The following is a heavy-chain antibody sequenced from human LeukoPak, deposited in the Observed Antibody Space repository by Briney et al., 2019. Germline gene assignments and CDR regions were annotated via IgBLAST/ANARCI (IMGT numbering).Heavy chain of an antibody. V-gene: IGHV1-18*01. D-gene: IGHD3-22*01. J-gene: IGHJ4*02. CDR1: GYTFTSYG. CDR3: ARDNDYYDSSGYSF. CDR2: ISTYSGNT. Sequence: GASVKVSCKASGYTFTSYGISWVRQAPGQGLEWMGWISTYSGNTNYAQKLQGRVTMTTDTSTSTAYMELRSLRSDDTAVYYCARDNDYYDSSGYSFWGQGTLVTVSS.